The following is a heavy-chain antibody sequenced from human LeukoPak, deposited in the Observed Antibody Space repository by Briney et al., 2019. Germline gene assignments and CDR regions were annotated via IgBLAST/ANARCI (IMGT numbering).Heavy chain of an antibody. J-gene: IGHJ4*02. CDR2: VKSKTEGGTT. V-gene: IGHV3-15*01. CDR1: GFTFSSYA. CDR3: NSLPYDSSTFFTDK. D-gene: IGHD3-22*01. Sequence: GGSLRLSCAASGFTFSSYAMSWVRQAPGKGLEWIGRVKSKTEGGTTDYAAPVKGRFTISRDDSKNTLYLQMDSLKTEDTAVYYCNSLPYDSSTFFTDKWGQGTLVTVSS.